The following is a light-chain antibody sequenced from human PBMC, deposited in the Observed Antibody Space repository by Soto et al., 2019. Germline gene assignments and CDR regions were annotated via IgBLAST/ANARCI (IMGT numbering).Light chain of an antibody. CDR3: QHYSSYSEA. Sequence: DIQMTQSPSTLSGSVGDRVTITCRASQTISSWLAWYQQKPGKAPKLLIYKASTLKSGVPSRFSCSGSGTEFTLTVSSLQPDDFATYNCQHYSSYSEAFGQGTKVDIK. CDR1: QTISSW. CDR2: KAS. V-gene: IGKV1-5*03. J-gene: IGKJ1*01.